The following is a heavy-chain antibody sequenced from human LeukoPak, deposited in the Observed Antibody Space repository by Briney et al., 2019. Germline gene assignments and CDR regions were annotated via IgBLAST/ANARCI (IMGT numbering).Heavy chain of an antibody. V-gene: IGHV5-51*01. D-gene: IGHD2-2*01. J-gene: IGHJ4*02. CDR3: ARGYCSSTSCYWPPGFDY. CDR2: INPGDSDT. CDR1: GYSFTSYW. Sequence: GESLKISCKGSGYSFTSYWIGWVRQMPGKGLEWMGIINPGDSDTRYSPSFQGQVTISADKSISTAYLQWSSLKASDTAMYYCARGYCSSTSCYWPPGFDYWGQGTLVTVSS.